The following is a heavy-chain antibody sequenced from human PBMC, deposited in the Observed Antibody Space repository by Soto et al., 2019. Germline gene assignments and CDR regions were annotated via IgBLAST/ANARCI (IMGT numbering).Heavy chain of an antibody. J-gene: IGHJ6*02. CDR3: ARHKYCGGDCYGYGMDV. V-gene: IGHV5-51*01. Sequence: GEPLKISCKGSGYSFASYWIGRVRQMPGKGLEWMGIIYPGGSDTRYSPSFQGQVTISANKSITTAYLQWSSLKASDTAMYYCARHKYCGGDCYGYGMDVWGQGTTVTVSS. CDR1: GYSFASYW. CDR2: IYPGGSDT. D-gene: IGHD2-21*02.